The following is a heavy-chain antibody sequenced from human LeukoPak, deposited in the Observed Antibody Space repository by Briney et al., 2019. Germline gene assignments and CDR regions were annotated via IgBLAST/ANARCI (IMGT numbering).Heavy chain of an antibody. Sequence: GGSLRLSCEASGFTVSSFEINWVRQASGKGLEWVSYISSSGGTMDYADSVKGRFTVSRDNGKKLVHLQLNSLRAEDTAVYFCARIPHPDYADAQWGQGTLVIVSS. CDR1: GFTVSSFE. J-gene: IGHJ4*02. D-gene: IGHD4-17*01. CDR3: ARIPHPDYADAQ. CDR2: ISSSGGTM. V-gene: IGHV3-48*03.